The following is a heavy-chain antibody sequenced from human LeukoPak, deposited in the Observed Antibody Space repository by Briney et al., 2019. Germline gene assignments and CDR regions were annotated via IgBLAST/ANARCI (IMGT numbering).Heavy chain of an antibody. D-gene: IGHD3-22*01. CDR2: IIPIFGTA. V-gene: IGHV1-69*13. CDR1: GGTFSNYA. Sequence: SVKVSCKASGGTFSNYAISWVRQAPGQGLEWMGGIIPIFGTANYAQKFQGRVTITADESTSTAYMELSSLRSEDTAVYYCARDRFYYDSSALWYFDLWGRGTLVTVSS. J-gene: IGHJ2*01. CDR3: ARDRFYYDSSALWYFDL.